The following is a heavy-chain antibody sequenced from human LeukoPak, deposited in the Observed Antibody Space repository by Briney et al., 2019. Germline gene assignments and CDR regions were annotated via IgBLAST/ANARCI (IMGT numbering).Heavy chain of an antibody. CDR1: GGSISSYY. Sequence: SETLSLTCTVSGGSISSYYWSWIQQPPGKGLEWIGYIYYSGSTNYNPSLKSRVTISVDTSKNQFSLKLSSVTAADTALYYCAREQRRCSGGTCYLIFDNWGQGTLVTVSS. D-gene: IGHD2-15*01. V-gene: IGHV4-59*12. CDR3: AREQRRCSGGTCYLIFDN. CDR2: IYYSGST. J-gene: IGHJ4*02.